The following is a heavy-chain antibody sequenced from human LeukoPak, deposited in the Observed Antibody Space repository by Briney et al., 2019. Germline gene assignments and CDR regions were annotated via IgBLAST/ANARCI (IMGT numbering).Heavy chain of an antibody. J-gene: IGHJ4*02. V-gene: IGHV4-30-2*01. CDR3: ARGVRGAIFYYFDY. CDR2: IYHSGST. Sequence: SQTLSLTCAVSGGSISSGGVSWSWIRQPPGKGLEWIGYIYHSGSTYYNPSLKSRVTISVDRSKNQFSLKLSSVTAADTAVYYCARGVRGAIFYYFDYWGQGTLVTVSS. D-gene: IGHD3-10*01. CDR1: GGSISSGGVS.